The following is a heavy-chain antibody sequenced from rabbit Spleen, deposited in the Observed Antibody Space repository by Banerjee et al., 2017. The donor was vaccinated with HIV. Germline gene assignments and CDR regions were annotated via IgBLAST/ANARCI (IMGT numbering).Heavy chain of an antibody. D-gene: IGHD1-1*01. J-gene: IGHJ6*01. Sequence: QLLEESGGDLVKPGASLTLTCKASGLDFSGDSYDSYMCWVRQAPGKGLEWIACIDIGSSGFTYFASWAKGRFTISKTSSITVTLQMTSLTAADTATYFCARDTSSSFSSYGMDLWGPGTLVTVS. CDR3: ARDTSSSFSSYGMDL. CDR2: IDIGSSGFT. V-gene: IGHV1S40*01. CDR1: GLDFSGDSY.